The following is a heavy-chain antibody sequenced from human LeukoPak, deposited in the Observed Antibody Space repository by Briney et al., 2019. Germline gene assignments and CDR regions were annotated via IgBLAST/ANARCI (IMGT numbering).Heavy chain of an antibody. CDR1: GYSISSGYY. CDR2: IYHSGST. Sequence: PSETLSLTCTVSGYSISSGYYWGWIRQPPGKGLQWIGSIYHSGSTYYNPSLKSRVTISIDTSKNQVSLKLSSVTAADTAVFYCARDRAAAGTHQFDPWGQGTLVTVSS. V-gene: IGHV4-38-2*02. CDR3: ARDRAAAGTHQFDP. D-gene: IGHD6-13*01. J-gene: IGHJ5*02.